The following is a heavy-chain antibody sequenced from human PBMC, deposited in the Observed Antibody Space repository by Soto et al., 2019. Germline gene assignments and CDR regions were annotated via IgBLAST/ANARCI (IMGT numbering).Heavy chain of an antibody. J-gene: IGHJ4*02. CDR2: IYYSGST. Sequence: SETLSLTCTFSGGSISSGGYYWSWIRQHPGKGLEWIGYIYYSGSTYYNPSLKSRVTISVDTSKNQFSLKLSSVTAADTAVYYCARERVVVVTSRGGLDYWGQGTLVTVS. CDR1: GGSISSGGYY. CDR3: ARERVVVVTSRGGLDY. V-gene: IGHV4-31*03. D-gene: IGHD3-22*01.